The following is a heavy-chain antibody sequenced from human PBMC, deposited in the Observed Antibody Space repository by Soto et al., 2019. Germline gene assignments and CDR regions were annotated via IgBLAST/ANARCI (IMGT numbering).Heavy chain of an antibody. D-gene: IGHD6-13*01. CDR2: SRDKAHSYTT. CDR3: ARFDSRHWYASFFDY. Sequence: LRLSCAASGFTFSDHYMDWVRQAPGKGLEWVGRSRDKAHSYTTEYAASVKGRFTISRDDSKNSLYLQMNSLKTEDTAVYYCARFDSRHWYASFFDYWGQRNLVTVSS. V-gene: IGHV3-72*01. J-gene: IGHJ4*02. CDR1: GFTFSDHY.